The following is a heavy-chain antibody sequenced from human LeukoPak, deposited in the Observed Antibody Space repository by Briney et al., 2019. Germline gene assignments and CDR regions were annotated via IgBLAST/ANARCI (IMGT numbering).Heavy chain of an antibody. CDR1: GFSFSSYW. CDR3: ARTSGDYHTFDI. CDR2: IDNDGSPT. D-gene: IGHD4-17*01. J-gene: IGHJ3*02. Sequence: GGSLRLSCTASGFSFSSYWMHCVRQAPGKGLVWVSRIDNDGSPTIYADSVKGRFTISRDNAKNTLYLQMNSLRAEDTAVYYCARTSGDYHTFDIWGQGTTVTVSS. V-gene: IGHV3-74*01.